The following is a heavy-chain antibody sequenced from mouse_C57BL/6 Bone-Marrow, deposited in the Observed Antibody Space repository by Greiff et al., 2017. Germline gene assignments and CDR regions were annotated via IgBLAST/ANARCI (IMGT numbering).Heavy chain of an antibody. D-gene: IGHD2-5*01. V-gene: IGHV1-64*01. J-gene: IGHJ3*01. Sequence: QVQLQQPGAELVKPGASVKLSCKASGYTFTSYWMHRVKQRPGQGLEWIGMIHPNSGSTNYNEKFKSKATLTVDKSSSTAYMQLRSLTSEDSAVYYCARGGYSNYVWFAYWGQGTLVTVSA. CDR2: IHPNSGST. CDR1: GYTFTSYW. CDR3: ARGGYSNYVWFAY.